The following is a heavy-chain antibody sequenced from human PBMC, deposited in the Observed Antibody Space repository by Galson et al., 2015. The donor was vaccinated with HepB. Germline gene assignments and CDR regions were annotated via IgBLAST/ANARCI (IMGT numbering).Heavy chain of an antibody. Sequence: SLRLSCAASGFTFSSYAMSWVRQAPGKGLEWVSAISGSGGSTYYADSVKGRFTISRDNSKNTLYLQMDSLRAEDTAVYYCAGRLWFGELSHFDYWGQGTLVTVSS. V-gene: IGHV3-23*01. CDR1: GFTFSSYA. D-gene: IGHD3-10*01. J-gene: IGHJ4*02. CDR3: AGRLWFGELSHFDY. CDR2: ISGSGGST.